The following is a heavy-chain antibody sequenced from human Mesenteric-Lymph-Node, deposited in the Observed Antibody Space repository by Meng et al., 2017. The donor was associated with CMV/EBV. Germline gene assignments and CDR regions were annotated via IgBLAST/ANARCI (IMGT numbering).Heavy chain of an antibody. CDR3: ARIHDFWSGYIYGMDV. Sequence: GESLKISCAASGFSFRTYTMNWVRQAPGKGLEWVSSITSSSTDIYYADSVKGRFTISRDNAKNSLYLQMNSLRAEDTAVYYCARIHDFWSGYIYGMDVWGQGTTVTVSS. CDR2: ITSSSTDI. J-gene: IGHJ6*02. D-gene: IGHD3-3*01. V-gene: IGHV3-21*01. CDR1: GFSFRTYT.